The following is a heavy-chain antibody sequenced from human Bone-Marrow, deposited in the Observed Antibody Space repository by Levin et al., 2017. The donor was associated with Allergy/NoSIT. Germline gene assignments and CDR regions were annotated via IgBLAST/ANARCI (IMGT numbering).Heavy chain of an antibody. V-gene: IGHV3-30-3*01. Sequence: GGSLRLSCAASGFTFSSYAMHWVRQAPGKGLEWVAVISYDGSNKYYADSVKGRFTISRDNSKNTLYLQMNSLRAEDTAVYYCARNPVAGTGSYYYYGMDVWGQGTTVTVSS. CDR3: ARNPVAGTGSYYYYGMDV. CDR1: GFTFSSYA. CDR2: ISYDGSNK. D-gene: IGHD6-19*01. J-gene: IGHJ6*02.